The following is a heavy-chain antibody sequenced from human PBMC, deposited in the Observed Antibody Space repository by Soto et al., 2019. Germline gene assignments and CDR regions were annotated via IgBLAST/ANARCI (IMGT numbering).Heavy chain of an antibody. CDR2: ISAYNGNT. CDR3: ARHNYDWGQWLSHFDY. CDR1: GYTFTSYG. D-gene: IGHD3-22*01. J-gene: IGHJ4*02. V-gene: IGHV1-18*01. Sequence: ASVKVSCKASGYTFTSYGISWVRQAPGQGLEWMGWISAYNGNTNYAQKLQGRVTMTTDTSTSTAYMELRSLRSDDTAVYYCARHNYDWGQWLSHFDYWGQGTLVTVSS.